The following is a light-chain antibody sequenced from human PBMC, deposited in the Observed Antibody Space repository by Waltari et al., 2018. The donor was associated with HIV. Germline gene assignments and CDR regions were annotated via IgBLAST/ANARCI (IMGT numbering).Light chain of an antibody. Sequence: QSVLTQPPSVSGATGQRVTISCTGSSSNLGTGYDVHWYQQLPGTAPKLLIYDNNNRPSGVPDRFSGSKSGTSASLPITGRQAEDEAYYYCQSHDTSLSGYVIFGGGTKLTVL. CDR2: DNN. CDR1: SSNLGTGYD. CDR3: QSHDTSLSGYVI. V-gene: IGLV1-40*01. J-gene: IGLJ2*01.